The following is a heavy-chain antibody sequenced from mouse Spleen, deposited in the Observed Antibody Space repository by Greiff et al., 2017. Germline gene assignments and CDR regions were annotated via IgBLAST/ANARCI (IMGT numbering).Heavy chain of an antibody. CDR3: AKERIYYGERDYYLDY. J-gene: IGHJ2*01. CDR1: GYTFTSYW. D-gene: IGHD1-1*01. Sequence: VQLQQPGADLVKSGASVRMSCKASGYTFTSYWITWVRQRPGQGLEWIGDIYPGSGNTNYNEQFKSKATLTVDTSSSTAYMQFSSLTSEDSAVYYCAKERIYYGERDYYLDYWGQGTTLTVSS. CDR2: IYPGSGNT. V-gene: IGHV1-55*01.